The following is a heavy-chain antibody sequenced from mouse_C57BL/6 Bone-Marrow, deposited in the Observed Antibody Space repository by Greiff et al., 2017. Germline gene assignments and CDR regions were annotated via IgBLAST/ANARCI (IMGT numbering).Heavy chain of an antibody. J-gene: IGHJ1*03. CDR3: APLITTVVATDWYFDV. CDR1: GYTFTDYY. D-gene: IGHD1-1*01. V-gene: IGHV1-26*01. CDR2: INPNNGGT. Sequence: EVQLQQSGPELVKPGASVKISCKASGYTFTDYYMNWVKQSHGKSLEWIGDINPNNGGTSYNQKFKGKATLTVDKSSSTAYMELRSLTSEDSAVYYCAPLITTVVATDWYFDVWGTGTTVTVSS.